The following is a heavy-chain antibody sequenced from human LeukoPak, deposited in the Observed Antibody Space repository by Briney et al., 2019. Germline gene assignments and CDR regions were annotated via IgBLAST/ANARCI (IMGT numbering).Heavy chain of an antibody. V-gene: IGHV4-34*01. CDR3: ARGRGVLLWFGESPPPRGYFDY. Sequence: GSLRLSCAASGFTFSSYAMSWVRQAPGKGLEWIGEINHSGSTNYTPSLKSRVTISVDTSKNQFSLKLSSVTAAGTAVYYCARGRGVLLWFGESPPPRGYFDYWGQGTLVTVSS. CDR1: GFTFSSYA. D-gene: IGHD3-10*01. CDR2: INHSGST. J-gene: IGHJ4*02.